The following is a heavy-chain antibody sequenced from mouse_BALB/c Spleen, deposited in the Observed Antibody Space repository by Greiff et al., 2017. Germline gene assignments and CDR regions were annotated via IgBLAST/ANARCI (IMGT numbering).Heavy chain of an antibody. CDR1: GFTFSSYT. CDR3: TRDRAYGNFDY. V-gene: IGHV5-6-4*01. J-gene: IGHJ2*01. CDR2: ISSGGSYT. Sequence: EVKVVESGGGLVKPGGSLKLSCAASGFTFSSYTMSWVRQTPEKRLEWVATISSGGSYTYYPDSVKGRFTISRDNAKNTLYLQMSSLKSEDTAMYYCTRDRAYGNFDYWGQGTTLTVSS. D-gene: IGHD2-1*01.